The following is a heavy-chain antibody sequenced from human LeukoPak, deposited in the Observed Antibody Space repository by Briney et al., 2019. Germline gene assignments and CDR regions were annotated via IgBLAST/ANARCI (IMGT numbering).Heavy chain of an antibody. V-gene: IGHV1-46*03. J-gene: IGHJ3*02. D-gene: IGHD2-21*01. CDR3: ARLGYCGGDCPPAFDI. CDR2: INPSGGST. CDR1: GYTFTSYY. Sequence: ASVKVSCKASGYTFTSYYMHWLRQAPGQGLEWMGIINPSGGSTSYAQKFQGRVTMTRDTSTSTVYIELSSLRSEDTAVYYCARLGYCGGDCPPAFDIWGQGTMVTVSS.